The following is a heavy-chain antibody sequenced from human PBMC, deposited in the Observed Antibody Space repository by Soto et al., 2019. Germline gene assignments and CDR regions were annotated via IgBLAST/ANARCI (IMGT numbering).Heavy chain of an antibody. J-gene: IGHJ6*02. Sequence: GGSLRLSCAASGFTFSSYWMHWVRQAPGKGLVWVSRINSDGSSTSYADSVKGRFTISRDNAKNTLYLQMNSLRAEDTAVYYCANLPRTARGVWVYGMDVWGQGTTVTVSS. CDR3: ANLPRTARGVWVYGMDV. D-gene: IGHD3-10*01. V-gene: IGHV3-74*01. CDR1: GFTFSSYW. CDR2: INSDGSST.